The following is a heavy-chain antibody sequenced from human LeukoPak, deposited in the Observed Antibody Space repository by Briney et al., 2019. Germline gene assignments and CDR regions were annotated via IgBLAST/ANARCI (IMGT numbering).Heavy chain of an antibody. Sequence: ASMKVSCNSFGYSFTSYAINWVRQAPGQGLEWMGWISAYNGNTDYAQKLQGRVTMTTDTSTSTAYIELRSLTSDDTAVYYCARDPLRSTWSTYYKALDVWGQGTTVTVSS. CDR2: ISAYNGNT. CDR1: GYSFTSYA. V-gene: IGHV1-18*01. CDR3: ARDPLRSTWSTYYKALDV. J-gene: IGHJ6*02. D-gene: IGHD6-13*01.